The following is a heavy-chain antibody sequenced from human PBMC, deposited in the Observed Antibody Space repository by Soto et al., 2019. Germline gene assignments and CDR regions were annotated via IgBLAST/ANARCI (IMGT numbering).Heavy chain of an antibody. CDR1: GGTFSSYP. V-gene: IGHV1-69*01. J-gene: IGHJ4*02. CDR3: ARGMITFGGVIVYKYYFDY. D-gene: IGHD3-16*02. Sequence: ASVNVSFKCSGGTFSSYPISWVRQAPGQGREWMGGIIPIFGTANYAQKFQGRVTITADESTSTAYMELSSLRSEDTAVYYCARGMITFGGVIVYKYYFDYWGQGTLVTVSS. CDR2: IIPIFGTA.